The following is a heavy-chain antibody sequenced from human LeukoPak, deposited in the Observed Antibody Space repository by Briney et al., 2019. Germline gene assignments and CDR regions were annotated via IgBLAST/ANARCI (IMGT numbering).Heavy chain of an antibody. CDR1: GYSITNNYY. CDR2: IYHSGRT. V-gene: IGHV4-38-2*02. D-gene: IGHD3-10*01. J-gene: IGHJ4*02. CDR3: ARGSRRELEFNY. Sequence: PSETLSLTCTVSGYSITNNYYWDWIRQPPGKGLEWIASIYHSGRTYYNPALKSRVTISVDTSKNQFSLRLSSVTDADTAIYYCARGSRRELEFNYWGQGTLVTVSS.